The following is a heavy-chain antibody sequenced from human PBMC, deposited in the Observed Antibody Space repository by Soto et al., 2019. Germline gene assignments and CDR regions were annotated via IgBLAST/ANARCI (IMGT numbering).Heavy chain of an antibody. J-gene: IGHJ3*02. Sequence: GGSLRLSCAASGFTVSSNYMSWVRQAPGKGLEWVSVIYSGGSTYYADSVKGRFTISRDNSKNTLYLQMNSLRAEDTAVYYCVRDPSSKIEPHFDIWGQGTMVTASS. CDR3: VRDPSSKIEPHFDI. V-gene: IGHV3-53*01. CDR2: IYSGGST. CDR1: GFTVSSNY.